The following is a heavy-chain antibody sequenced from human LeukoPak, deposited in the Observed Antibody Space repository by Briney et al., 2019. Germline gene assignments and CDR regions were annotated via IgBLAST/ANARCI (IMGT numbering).Heavy chain of an antibody. V-gene: IGHV4-39*01. J-gene: IGHJ4*02. CDR3: ARWEVPAGFDY. CDR2: IYYSGSS. CDR1: GGSISSSSYY. Sequence: SETLSLTCTVPGGSISSSSYYWGWIRQPPGKGLEWIGRIYYSGSSYYNPSLKSRVTISVDTPKNQFSLTLSSVTAADTAVYYCARWEVPAGFDYWGQGTLVTVSP. D-gene: IGHD2-2*01.